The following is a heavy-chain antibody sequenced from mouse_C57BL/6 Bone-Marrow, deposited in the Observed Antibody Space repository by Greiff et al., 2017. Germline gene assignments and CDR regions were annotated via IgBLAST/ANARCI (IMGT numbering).Heavy chain of an antibody. D-gene: IGHD1-1*01. V-gene: IGHV5-9*01. Sequence: VMLVESGGGLVKPGGSLKLSCAASGFTFSSYTMSWVRQTPEKRLEWVATISGGGGNTYYPDSVKGRFTISRDNAKNTLYLQMSSLRSEDTALYYCARHEYYYGSSYAMDYWGQGTSVTVSS. CDR2: ISGGGGNT. J-gene: IGHJ4*01. CDR3: ARHEYYYGSSYAMDY. CDR1: GFTFSSYT.